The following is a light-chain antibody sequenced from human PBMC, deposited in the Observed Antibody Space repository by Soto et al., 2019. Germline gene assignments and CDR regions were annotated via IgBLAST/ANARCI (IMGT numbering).Light chain of an antibody. J-gene: IGKJ1*01. CDR1: QSISNW. CDR3: QQFRNWPWT. V-gene: IGKV1-5*01. Sequence: DIQMTQSPSTLSASVGDRLTITCRASQSISNWLAWYQQRPGKAPKLLIFDASSLESGVPSRFSGSGSGTEFTLTISSLQSEDFAVYYCQQFRNWPWTFGQGTKVDI. CDR2: DAS.